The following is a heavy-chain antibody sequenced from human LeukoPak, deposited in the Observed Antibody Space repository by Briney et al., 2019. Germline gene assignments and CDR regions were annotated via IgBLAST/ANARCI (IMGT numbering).Heavy chain of an antibody. V-gene: IGHV3-33*06. CDR1: GFSFSNYG. J-gene: IGHJ3*02. Sequence: GGSLRLSCVASGFSFSNYGMHWVRQAPGRGLEWLGVLSFDESQEYYAESVKGRFTISRDNSKKTLYLQMNSLRAEDTAVYYCAKDSRFSGNYKAFDIWGQGTLVTVSS. CDR3: AKDSRFSGNYKAFDI. D-gene: IGHD1-26*01. CDR2: LSFDESQE.